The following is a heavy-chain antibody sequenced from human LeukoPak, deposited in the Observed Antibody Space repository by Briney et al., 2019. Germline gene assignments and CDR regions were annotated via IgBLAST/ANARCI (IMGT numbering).Heavy chain of an antibody. CDR2: IRYDGSYK. D-gene: IGHD4-17*01. Sequence: PGGSLRLSCAASGFPFRSCAMHWVRQAPGKGLEWVAFIRYDGSYKYYADSVKGRFTISRDNSKNTLYLQTNSLRAEDTAVYYCAKNPYGDYVLDYYYYMDVWGAGTTVTISS. CDR1: GFPFRSCA. CDR3: AKNPYGDYVLDYYYYMDV. V-gene: IGHV3-30*02. J-gene: IGHJ6*03.